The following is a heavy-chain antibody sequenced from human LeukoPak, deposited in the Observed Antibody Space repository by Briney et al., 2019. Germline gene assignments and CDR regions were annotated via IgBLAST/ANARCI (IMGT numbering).Heavy chain of an antibody. D-gene: IGHD4-17*01. CDR2: INAGNGNT. V-gene: IGHV1-3*01. J-gene: IGHJ3*02. CDR1: GYTFTSYA. CDR3: ARVGMTTVTGDAFDI. Sequence: ASVKVSCKASGYTFTSYAMHWVRQAPGQRLEWMGWINAGNGNTKYSQKFQGRVTITRDTSASTAYMELSSLRSEDTAVYYCARVGMTTVTGDAFDIWGQGTMVTVSS.